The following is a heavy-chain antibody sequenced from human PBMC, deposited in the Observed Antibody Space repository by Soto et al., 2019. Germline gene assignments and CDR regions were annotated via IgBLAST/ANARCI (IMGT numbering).Heavy chain of an antibody. CDR2: VYYSGNT. CDR1: GGSISSSSYY. J-gene: IGHJ4*02. V-gene: IGHV4-39*01. D-gene: IGHD5-12*01. Sequence: QLQLQESGPGLVKPSETLSLTCTVSGGSISSSSYYWAWIRQPPGKGLEWIGSVYYSGNTYYGPSLKSRVTLSADTSKNQFSLKLSSVTAADTAVYYCARHPNSGWLGYWGQGIVVTVSS. CDR3: ARHPNSGWLGY.